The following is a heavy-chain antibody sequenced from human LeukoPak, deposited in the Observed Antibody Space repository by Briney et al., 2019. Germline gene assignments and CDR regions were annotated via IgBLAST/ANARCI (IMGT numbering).Heavy chain of an antibody. D-gene: IGHD6-6*01. J-gene: IGHJ4*02. Sequence: PGGSLRLSCAASGFTFSSYAMSWVRQAPGKGLEWVSAINSAGSTYYADSVKGRFTISRDNSKNTLYLQMNSLRAEDTAVYYCARGGLEYSSSDFDYWGQGTLVTVSS. V-gene: IGHV3-23*01. CDR2: INSAGST. CDR1: GFTFSSYA. CDR3: ARGGLEYSSSDFDY.